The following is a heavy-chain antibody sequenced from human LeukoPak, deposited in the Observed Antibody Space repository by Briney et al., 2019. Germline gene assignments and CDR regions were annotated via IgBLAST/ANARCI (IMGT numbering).Heavy chain of an antibody. CDR3: ASRYDYVWGPTDY. CDR2: IYYSGST. D-gene: IGHD3-16*01. Sequence: SETLSLTCTVSGGSISSSSYYWGWIRQPPGKGLEWIGSIYYSGSTYYNPSLKSRVTISVDTSKNQFSLKLSSVTAADTAVYYCASRYDYVWGPTDYWGQGTLVTVSS. J-gene: IGHJ4*02. CDR1: GGSISSSSYY. V-gene: IGHV4-39*01.